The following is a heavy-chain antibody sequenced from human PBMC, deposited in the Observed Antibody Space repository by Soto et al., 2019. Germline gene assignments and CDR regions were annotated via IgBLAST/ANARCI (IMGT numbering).Heavy chain of an antibody. V-gene: IGHV4-34*01. J-gene: IGHJ4*02. Sequence: QVELQQWGPGLVKPSETLSLTCTIHDGSFIGYFWSWSRQSPEKGLELIGEINHSGRTSYNLSLRSRVTISVDTSKNQFSLKVTSVTAADTAVYYCARGYVRATAYFDALGQGSPVIVSS. CDR1: DGSFIGYF. CDR2: INHSGRT. CDR3: ARGYVRATAYFDA. D-gene: IGHD2-21*02.